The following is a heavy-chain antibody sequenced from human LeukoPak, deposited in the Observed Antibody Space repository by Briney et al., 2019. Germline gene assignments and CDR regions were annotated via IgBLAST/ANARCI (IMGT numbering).Heavy chain of an antibody. V-gene: IGHV3-21*01. D-gene: IGHD6-13*01. J-gene: IGHJ4*02. CDR3: ARGIADYFDY. Sequence: PGGSLRLSCAASGFTFSSYSMNWVRQAPGKGLEWVSSISSSSSYIHYADSVKGRFTISRDNAKNSLYLQMNSLRAEDTAVYYCARGIADYFDYWGQGTLVTVSS. CDR2: ISSSSSYI. CDR1: GFTFSSYS.